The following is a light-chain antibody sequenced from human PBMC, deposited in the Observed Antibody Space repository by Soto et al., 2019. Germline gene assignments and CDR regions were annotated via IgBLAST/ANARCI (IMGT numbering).Light chain of an antibody. CDR1: HDIGTY. V-gene: IGKV1-33*01. CDR2: DTS. CDR3: QQFDSVPLT. J-gene: IGKJ4*01. Sequence: DVQMTESPSSLSASVGDRVTITCQASHDIGTYLNWYQHKPGKAPELLIFDTSHLATGVPARFSGSGSDTYFTFTITNPQAEDFAAYYCQQFDSVPLTFGGGTHVDI.